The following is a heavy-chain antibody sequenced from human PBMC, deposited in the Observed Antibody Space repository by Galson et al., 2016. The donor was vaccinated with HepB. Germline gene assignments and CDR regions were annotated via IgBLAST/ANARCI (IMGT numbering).Heavy chain of an antibody. Sequence: SETLSLTCSVSGGSVSGGTDYWNWIRLSPETGLEWIGYIYSAGNSRYNPSLTGRVAISMDPSKNQIFLKLTSVTAADTAIYYCAKNVDALDWAFVFWGQGLLVTVSS. J-gene: IGHJ4*02. CDR2: IYSAGNS. V-gene: IGHV4-61*01. CDR1: GGSVSGGTDY. CDR3: AKNVDALDWAFVF. D-gene: IGHD3-9*01.